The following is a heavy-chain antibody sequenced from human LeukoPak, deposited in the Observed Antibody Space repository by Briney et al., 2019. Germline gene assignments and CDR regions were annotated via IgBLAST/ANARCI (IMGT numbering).Heavy chain of an antibody. D-gene: IGHD3-10*01. CDR1: GYSISSGYY. J-gene: IGHJ4*02. V-gene: IGHV4-38-2*02. Sequence: SETLSLTCTVSGYSISSGYYWGWIRQPPGKGLEWIGSIYHSGSTYYNPSLKSRVTLSVDTSKNQFSLKLSSVTAADTAVYYCARGSAMARAVDYWGQGTLVTVSS. CDR3: ARGSAMARAVDY. CDR2: IYHSGST.